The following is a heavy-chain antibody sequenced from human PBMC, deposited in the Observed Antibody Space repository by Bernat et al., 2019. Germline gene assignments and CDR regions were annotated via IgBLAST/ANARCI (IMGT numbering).Heavy chain of an antibody. Sequence: QVQLVESGGGVIQPGWSLRLSCAASGFTFSSYAMHWVRQAPGKGLEWVAVISYDGTTKYYADSVKGRFTISRDSSKNTLYLQMNTLTAEDTAVYYCARDVAGRNPGGGDVWDDWGRGSMVTVSS. CDR2: ISYDGTTK. CDR3: ARDVAGRNPGGGDVWDD. V-gene: IGHV3-30*01. CDR1: GFTFSSYA. D-gene: IGHD2-21*01. J-gene: IGHJ4*02.